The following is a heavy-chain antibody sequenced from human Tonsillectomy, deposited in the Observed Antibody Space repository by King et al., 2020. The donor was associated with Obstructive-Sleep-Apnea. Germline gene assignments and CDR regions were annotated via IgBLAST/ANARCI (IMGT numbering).Heavy chain of an antibody. Sequence: QLVQSGGGLVQPGGSLRLSCAASGFTFSSYSMNWVRQAPGKGLEWVSYISSSSSTIYYAASVKGRFTISRDNAKNSLYLQMNSLRAEDTAVYYCARQYSSSLYYFDYWGQGTLVTVSS. D-gene: IGHD6-6*01. J-gene: IGHJ4*02. CDR3: ARQYSSSLYYFDY. CDR1: GFTFSSYS. CDR2: ISSSSSTI. V-gene: IGHV3-48*04.